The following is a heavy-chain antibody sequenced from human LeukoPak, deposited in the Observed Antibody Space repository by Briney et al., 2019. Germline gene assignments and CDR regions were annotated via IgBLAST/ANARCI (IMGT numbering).Heavy chain of an antibody. Sequence: QPGGSLRLSCAASGFTFSNYGMHWVRQAPGKGLEWVAIIWYDGSNKYYADSVKGRFTISRDNSKNTLYLHMNSPTAEDTAVYYCARVEGRGYSYDPFDYWGQGTLVTVSS. CDR3: ARVEGRGYSYDPFDY. J-gene: IGHJ4*02. D-gene: IGHD5-18*01. V-gene: IGHV3-33*01. CDR1: GFTFSNYG. CDR2: IWYDGSNK.